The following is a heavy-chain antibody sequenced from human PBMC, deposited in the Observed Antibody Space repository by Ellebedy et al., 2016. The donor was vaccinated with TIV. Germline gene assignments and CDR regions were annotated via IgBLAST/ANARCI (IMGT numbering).Heavy chain of an antibody. Sequence: GESLKISCAASGFNFSDHSMSWVRQAPGRRLEWVSSISGLYSYTYYGDSVKGRFTVSRDNANNSLYLQMNGLRSEDTAVYYCARDSIDYFDDDYYSYFDFWGQGTLSPSPQ. CDR2: ISGLYSYT. D-gene: IGHD2/OR15-2a*01. J-gene: IGHJ4*02. CDR3: ARDSIDYFDDDYYSYFDF. CDR1: GFNFSDHS. V-gene: IGHV3-21*06.